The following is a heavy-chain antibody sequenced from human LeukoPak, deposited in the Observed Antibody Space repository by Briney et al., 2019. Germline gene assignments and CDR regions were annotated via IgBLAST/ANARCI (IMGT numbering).Heavy chain of an antibody. V-gene: IGHV3-48*03. CDR1: GFTFSTYE. Sequence: AGGSLRLSCAASGFTFSTYEINWVRQAPGKGLEWLSHISTSGSSIHYADSVKGRFTISRDNAKNSLYLQMNSLRAEDTAVYYCAREPPYSNSWTDFDYWGQGTLVTVSS. CDR3: AREPPYSNSWTDFDY. J-gene: IGHJ4*02. D-gene: IGHD6-13*01. CDR2: ISTSGSSI.